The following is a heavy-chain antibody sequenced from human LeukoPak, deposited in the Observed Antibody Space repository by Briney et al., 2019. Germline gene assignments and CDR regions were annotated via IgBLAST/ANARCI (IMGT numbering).Heavy chain of an antibody. CDR3: ARGVEDIVVVPGNWFVP. CDR1: GGSISSYY. Sequence: SETLSLTCTVSGGSISSYYLSWVRQPAGKGLEWIGRIYTSGSTNYNPSLKSRVTMSVDTSKNQFSLKLSSVTGADTAVYYCARGVEDIVVVPGNWFVPWGQGTLVTVSS. J-gene: IGHJ5*02. D-gene: IGHD2-2*01. V-gene: IGHV4-4*07. CDR2: IYTSGST.